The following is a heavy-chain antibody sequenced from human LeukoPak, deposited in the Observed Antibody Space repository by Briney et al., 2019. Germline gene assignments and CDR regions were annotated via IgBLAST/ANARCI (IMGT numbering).Heavy chain of an antibody. J-gene: IGHJ4*02. D-gene: IGHD3-22*01. V-gene: IGHV3-23*01. CDR1: GFTFSGYA. CDR3: AKLRDSRALFDY. Sequence: GGSLRLSCVASGFTFSGYAMSWVRQNPGKGLEWVSMSVGTDSTYYADSVKGRLTISRDNSKNTLYLEMNSLRAEDTAVYYCAKLRDSRALFDYWGQGTLVTVSS. CDR2: MSVGTDST.